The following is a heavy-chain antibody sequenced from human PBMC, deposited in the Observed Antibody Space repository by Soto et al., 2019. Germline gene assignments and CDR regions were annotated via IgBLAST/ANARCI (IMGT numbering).Heavy chain of an antibody. Sequence: EVQLLESGGGLVQPGESLRLSCAFSGFIFGNYMMTWVRQAPGKGLEWVSTIRDGGESTYYADSVKGRFTISRDNSTSTLYLQMDSLGVEDTAVYYCAPHVHCSGGSCHYDAFDIRGQGTMVTVSS. CDR3: APHVHCSGGSCHYDAFDI. D-gene: IGHD2-15*01. CDR1: GFIFGNYM. J-gene: IGHJ3*02. CDR2: IRDGGEST. V-gene: IGHV3-23*01.